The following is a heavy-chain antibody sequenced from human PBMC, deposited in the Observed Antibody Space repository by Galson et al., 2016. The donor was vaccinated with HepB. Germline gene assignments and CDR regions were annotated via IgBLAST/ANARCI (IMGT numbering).Heavy chain of an antibody. V-gene: IGHV3-23*01. D-gene: IGHD3-16*01. Sequence: SLRLSCAASGFTFSSSAMNWVRQAPGKGLEWVSAISGIGDNTYYADSVKGRFTISRDNAKNTLYVQMSSLRAEDTAVYYCAKAPRGPDYNYYGMDVWGQGTTVTVSS. CDR1: GFTFSSSA. CDR3: AKAPRGPDYNYYGMDV. CDR2: ISGIGDNT. J-gene: IGHJ6*02.